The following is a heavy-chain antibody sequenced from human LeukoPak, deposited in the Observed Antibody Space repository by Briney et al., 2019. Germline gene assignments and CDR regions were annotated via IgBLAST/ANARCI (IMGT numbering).Heavy chain of an antibody. CDR3: ARESSVGAPDY. Sequence: SETQSLTCTVSGVSLNSGDYYWGWIRQPPGKGLEWIGTIYYSGRTYYNPPLKSRVTISVDTSKNQFSLKLSSVTAADTAVYYCARESSVGAPDYWGQGTLVTVSS. V-gene: IGHV4-39*07. J-gene: IGHJ4*02. CDR1: GVSLNSGDYY. CDR2: IYYSGRT. D-gene: IGHD1-26*01.